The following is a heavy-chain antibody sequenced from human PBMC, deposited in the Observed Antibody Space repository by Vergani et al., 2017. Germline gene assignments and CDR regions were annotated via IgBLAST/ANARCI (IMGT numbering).Heavy chain of an antibody. CDR2: ISYDGSNK. Sequence: QVQLVESGGGVVQPGRSLRLSCAASGFTFSSYGMHWVRQAPGKGLEWVAVISYDGSNKYYADSLKGRFTISRDNSKNTLYLQMISLIAEDTAGYYCAGGKITMVRGVIYYYYGMDVWGQGTTVTGSS. V-gene: IGHV3-30*03. CDR3: AGGKITMVRGVIYYYYGMDV. J-gene: IGHJ6*02. D-gene: IGHD3-10*01. CDR1: GFTFSSYG.